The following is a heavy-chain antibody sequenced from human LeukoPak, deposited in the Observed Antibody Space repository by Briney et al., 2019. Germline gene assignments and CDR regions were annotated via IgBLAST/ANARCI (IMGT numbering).Heavy chain of an antibody. Sequence: ASVKVSCKASGYTFTSYYMHWVRQAPGQGLEWMGIINPSGGSTSYAQKFQGRVTMTRDTSTSTVYMELSSLRSEDTAVYYCARDPPAGTDNSNFDYWGQGTLVTVSS. J-gene: IGHJ4*02. CDR1: GYTFTSYY. V-gene: IGHV1-46*01. D-gene: IGHD6-13*01. CDR3: ARDPPAGTDNSNFDY. CDR2: INPSGGST.